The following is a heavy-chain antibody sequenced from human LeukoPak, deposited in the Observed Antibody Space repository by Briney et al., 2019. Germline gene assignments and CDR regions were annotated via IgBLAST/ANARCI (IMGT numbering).Heavy chain of an antibody. CDR2: INPNSGNR. CDR3: ARVDGSPDY. CDR1: GDTFTTLD. J-gene: IGHJ4*02. V-gene: IGHV1-8*03. D-gene: IGHD2-15*01. Sequence: GSVSVSCTASGDTFTTLDINWGRQAPGEGLEWMGWINPNSGNRGYAQKFQGRVTITRDTSISTAYMELSSLRSEDTAVYYCARVDGSPDYWGQGTLVTVSS.